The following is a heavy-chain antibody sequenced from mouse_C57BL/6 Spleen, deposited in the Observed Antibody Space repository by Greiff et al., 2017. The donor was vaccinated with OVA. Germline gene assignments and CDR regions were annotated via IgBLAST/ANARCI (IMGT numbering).Heavy chain of an antibody. CDR3: AREGAGPMDY. Sequence: DVKLQESGPGMVKPSQSLSLTCTVTGYSITSGYDWHWIRHFPGNKLEWMGYISYSGSTNYNPSLKSRISITHDTSKNHFFLKLNSVTTEDTATYYCAREGAGPMDYWGQGTSVTVSS. D-gene: IGHD4-1*01. CDR2: ISYSGST. CDR1: GYSITSGYD. V-gene: IGHV3-1*01. J-gene: IGHJ4*01.